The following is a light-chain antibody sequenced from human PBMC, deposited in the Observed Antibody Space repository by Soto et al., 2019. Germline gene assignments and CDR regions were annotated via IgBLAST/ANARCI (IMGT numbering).Light chain of an antibody. Sequence: QSVLTQPASVSGSPEQSITISCTGTSSDVGAYNLVSWYQQHPGKAPRLIIYGGTKRPSGISHRFSGSKSDNTASLTISGLRAEDEAHYHCCSYAASTWVFGGGTKLTVL. CDR2: GGT. CDR1: SSDVGAYNL. V-gene: IGLV2-23*01. CDR3: CSYAASTWV. J-gene: IGLJ3*02.